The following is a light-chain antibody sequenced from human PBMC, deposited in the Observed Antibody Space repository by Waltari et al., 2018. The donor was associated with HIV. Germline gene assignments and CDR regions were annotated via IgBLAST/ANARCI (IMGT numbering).Light chain of an antibody. V-gene: IGLV1-44*01. CDR1: SSNIGANS. CDR2: NND. Sequence: QSVLTQPSSASGPPGQWVTISCSGSSSNIGANSVAWYQHLPGPTPKLLLYNNDLRPSGVPDRFSGSKSGTSASLVISGLQSELETDYYCAAWDDSLNAYVFGSGTRVTVL. CDR3: AAWDDSLNAYV. J-gene: IGLJ1*01.